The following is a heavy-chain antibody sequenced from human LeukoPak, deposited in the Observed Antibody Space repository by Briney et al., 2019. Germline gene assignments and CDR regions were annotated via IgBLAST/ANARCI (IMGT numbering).Heavy chain of an antibody. V-gene: IGHV4-31*03. CDR1: GGSISSGGYY. CDR2: IYYSGST. D-gene: IGHD2-21*02. CDR3: AREALAYCGGDCYSRYFQH. Sequence: SETLSLTCTVSGGSISSGGYYWSWIRQHPGKGLEWIGYIYYSGSTYYNPSLKSRVTISVDTSKNQFSLKLSSVTAADTAVYYCAREALAYCGGDCYSRYFQHWGQGTLVTVSS. J-gene: IGHJ1*01.